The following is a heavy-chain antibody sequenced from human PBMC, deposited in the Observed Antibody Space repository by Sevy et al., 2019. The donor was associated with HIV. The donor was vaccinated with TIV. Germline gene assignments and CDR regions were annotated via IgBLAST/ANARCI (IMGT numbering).Heavy chain of an antibody. CDR2: ISSSSRTI. CDR1: GFTFSTYS. V-gene: IGHV3-48*01. CDR3: ARDEQTYGDYDYFDY. D-gene: IGHD4-17*01. Sequence: GGCLRLSCAASGFTFSTYSMNWVRQAPGKGLEWVSYISSSSRTIFYADSVKGRFTISRENAKKSLYLQMDSLTAEDTAVYYCARDEQTYGDYDYFDYWGQGTLVTVSS. J-gene: IGHJ4*02.